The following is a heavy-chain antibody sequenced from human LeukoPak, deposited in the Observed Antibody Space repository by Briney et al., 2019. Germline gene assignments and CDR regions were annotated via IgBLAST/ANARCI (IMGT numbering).Heavy chain of an antibody. CDR2: ISGSGGST. CDR3: AKDLITMVRGSPMDV. V-gene: IGHV3-23*01. D-gene: IGHD3-10*01. CDR1: GFTFSSYA. Sequence: GGSLRLSCAASGFTFSSYAMSWVRQAPGKGLEWVSAISGSGGSTYYADSVKGRFTISGDDSRNTLYLQLSSLRAEDTAVYYCAKDLITMVRGSPMDVWGQGTTVTVSS. J-gene: IGHJ6*02.